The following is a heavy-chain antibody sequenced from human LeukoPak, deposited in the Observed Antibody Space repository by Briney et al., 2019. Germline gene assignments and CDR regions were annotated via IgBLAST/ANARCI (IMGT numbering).Heavy chain of an antibody. CDR1: GGSFSSSSYY. Sequence: SETLSLTCTVSGGSFSSSSYYWGWIRQPPGQGLEWIGNIYYSGSTYYNPSLKSRVTISVDTSKNQFSLKLSSVTAADTAVYYCARDPIRITMIVVPRWAFDIWGQGTMVTVSS. D-gene: IGHD3-22*01. J-gene: IGHJ3*02. CDR2: IYYSGST. V-gene: IGHV4-39*07. CDR3: ARDPIRITMIVVPRWAFDI.